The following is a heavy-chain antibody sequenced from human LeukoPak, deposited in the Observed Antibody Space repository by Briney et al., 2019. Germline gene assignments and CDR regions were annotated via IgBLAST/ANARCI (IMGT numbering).Heavy chain of an antibody. CDR3: ARDKTYGYNL. J-gene: IGHJ5*02. D-gene: IGHD5-18*01. V-gene: IGHV3-74*01. Sequence: GGSLRLSCAASGFDFGGYWMHWVRQDAGKGLVWVSRIKGDGSSTTYADSVKGRFTISRDNAKNTVYLQMNSLRAEDTAVYYCARDKTYGYNLWGQGTRVTVSS. CDR2: IKGDGSST. CDR1: GFDFGGYW.